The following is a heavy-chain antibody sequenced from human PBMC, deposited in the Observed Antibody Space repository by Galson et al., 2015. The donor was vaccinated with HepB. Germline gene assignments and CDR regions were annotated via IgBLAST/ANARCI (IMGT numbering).Heavy chain of an antibody. D-gene: IGHD2-21*02. CDR2: ISYEGSIK. J-gene: IGHJ6*02. Sequence: SLRLSCAASGFTFSRYGMHWVRQAPGKGLEWVAVISYEGSIKYYGDSVKGRFTISRDNSKNTLYLQLNSPRAEDTAVYYCAKDLGADCGGGCYSDYHYGLDVWGQGTTVTVSS. CDR3: AKDLGADCGGGCYSDYHYGLDV. V-gene: IGHV3-30*18. CDR1: GFTFSRYG.